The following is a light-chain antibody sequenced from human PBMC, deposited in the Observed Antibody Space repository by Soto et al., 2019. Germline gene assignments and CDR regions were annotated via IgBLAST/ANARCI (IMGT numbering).Light chain of an antibody. CDR2: GAS. CDR3: QQYAGSPST. J-gene: IGKJ1*01. Sequence: EIVLTQSPGTLSLSPGERATLSCRASQSVSNSYLAWYQQKPGQGPRLLIYGASSRATGIPDRFSGSGSGTDFTLTISRLEPEDVAVYYCQQYAGSPSTFGQGTTVEI. V-gene: IGKV3-20*01. CDR1: QSVSNSY.